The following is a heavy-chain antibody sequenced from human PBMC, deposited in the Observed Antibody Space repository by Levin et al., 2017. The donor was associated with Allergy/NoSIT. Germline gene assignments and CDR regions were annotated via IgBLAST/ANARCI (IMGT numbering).Heavy chain of an antibody. CDR2: ITTGGTYK. Sequence: PGGSLRLSCAASGFTFSDYSMNWVRQAPGKGLEWVASITTGGTYKYYVDSLRGRFTISRDNAMNSLYLRMNSLRAEDTAVYYCARGLGDSLWGQGTLVTVSS. D-gene: IGHD3-16*01. CDR3: ARGLGDSL. CDR1: GFTFSDYS. J-gene: IGHJ4*02. V-gene: IGHV3-21*01.